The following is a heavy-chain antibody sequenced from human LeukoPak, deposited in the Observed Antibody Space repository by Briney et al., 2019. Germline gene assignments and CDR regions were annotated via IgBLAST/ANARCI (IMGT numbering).Heavy chain of an antibody. Sequence: GGSLRLSCAASGFTFSTYGMHWVRQAPGKGLEWVTFISHDGSKIFYIDSVKGRFTISRDNSKNTLYLQMNSLRPEDTAVYFCAKDSSRFGELLSSFDYWGQGTLLTVSS. CDR1: GFTFSTYG. D-gene: IGHD3-10*01. CDR2: ISHDGSKI. V-gene: IGHV3-30*18. J-gene: IGHJ4*02. CDR3: AKDSSRFGELLSSFDY.